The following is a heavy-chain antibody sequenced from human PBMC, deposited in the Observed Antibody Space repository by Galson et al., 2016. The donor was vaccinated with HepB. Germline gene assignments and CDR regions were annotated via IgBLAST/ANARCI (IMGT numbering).Heavy chain of an antibody. V-gene: IGHV3-11*01. D-gene: IGHD7-27*01. Sequence: SLRLSCAASGFTFSDYYMGWIRQAPGKGLECVSYISSGNADTVYYADSVKGRFTISRDNAKNSLSLQMSSLRAEDTALYYCARDAKTGDLDFYYWGQGTLVLVSS. CDR2: ISSGNADTV. CDR1: GFTFSDYY. CDR3: ARDAKTGDLDFYY. J-gene: IGHJ4*02.